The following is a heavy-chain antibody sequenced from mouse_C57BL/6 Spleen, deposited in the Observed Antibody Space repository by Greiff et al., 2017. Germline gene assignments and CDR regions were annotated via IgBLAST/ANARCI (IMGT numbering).Heavy chain of an antibody. V-gene: IGHV5-4*01. CDR3: ARDGLLGAWFAY. CDR1: GFTFSSYA. J-gene: IGHJ3*01. CDR2: ISDGGSYT. Sequence: EVKLVESGGGLVKPGGSLKLSCAASGFTFSSYAMSWVRQTPEKRLEWVGTISDGGSYTYYPDNVKGRFTISRDNAKNKLYLQVSHLRSEDTAMYYCARDGLLGAWFAYWGQGTLVTVSA. D-gene: IGHD2-3*01.